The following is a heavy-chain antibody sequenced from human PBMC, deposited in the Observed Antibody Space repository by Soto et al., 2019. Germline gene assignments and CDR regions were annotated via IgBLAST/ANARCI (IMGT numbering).Heavy chain of an antibody. J-gene: IGHJ4*02. V-gene: IGHV3-33*01. D-gene: IGHD3-22*01. CDR2: IWYDGSNK. CDR1: GFTFSSYG. Sequence: GGSLRLSCVASGFTFSSYGMHWVRQAPGKGLEWVAVIWYDGSNKYYVDSVKGRFTISRDNSKNTLYLQMNSLRAEDTAVYYCARETYYYDSSGPSYFDYWGQGTRVTVSS. CDR3: ARETYYYDSSGPSYFDY.